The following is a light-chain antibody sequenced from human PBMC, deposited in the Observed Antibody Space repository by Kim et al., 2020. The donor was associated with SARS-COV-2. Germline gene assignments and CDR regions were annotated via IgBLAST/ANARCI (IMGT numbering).Light chain of an antibody. V-gene: IGKV1-17*01. CDR3: LQHNTYTIT. CDR2: GAS. Sequence: ASVGDRVTITYRASQDIRNDLGWYQQNPGRAPKRLIYGASSLQSGVPSRFSGSGSGTEFTLTISSLQPEDFATYFCLQHNTYTITFGQGTRLEIK. J-gene: IGKJ5*01. CDR1: QDIRND.